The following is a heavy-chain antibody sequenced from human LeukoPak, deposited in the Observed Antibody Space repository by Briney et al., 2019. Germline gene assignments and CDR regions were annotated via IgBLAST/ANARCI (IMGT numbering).Heavy chain of an antibody. V-gene: IGHV1-2*06. CDR3: ARGSGHGLHFEY. CDR2: INPNSGDT. J-gene: IGHJ4*02. Sequence: GASVKVSCKASGYTFTDYYMHWVRQAPGQGLEWMGRINPNSGDTNYAQKFQGRVTMTRDTSISTAYMEPSRLRSNDTAIYYCARGSGHGLHFEYWGQGSLVTVFS. CDR1: GYTFTDYY. D-gene: IGHD2-15*01.